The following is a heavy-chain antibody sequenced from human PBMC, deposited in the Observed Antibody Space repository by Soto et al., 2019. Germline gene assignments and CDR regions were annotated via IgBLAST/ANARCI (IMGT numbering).Heavy chain of an antibody. J-gene: IGHJ6*02. CDR2: IYYSGST. D-gene: IGHD5-18*01. V-gene: IGHV4-59*01. Sequence: SETLSLTCTVSGGSISSYYWSWIRQPPGKGLEWIGYIYYSGSTNYNPSLKSRVTISVDTSKNQLSLKLSSVTAADTAVYYCATTWGAYLDTAMVWLDYYGMDVWGQGTTVTVSS. CDR3: ATTWGAYLDTAMVWLDYYGMDV. CDR1: GGSISSYY.